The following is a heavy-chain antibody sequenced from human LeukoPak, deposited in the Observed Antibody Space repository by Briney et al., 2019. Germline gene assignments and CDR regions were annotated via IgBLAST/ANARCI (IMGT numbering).Heavy chain of an antibody. CDR1: GDSISTNPYY. CDR3: ERGLNYYGRGSHLFDW. V-gene: IGHV4-39*01. CDR2: LYSGGGT. D-gene: IGHD3-10*01. J-gene: IGHJ4*02. Sequence: SSETLSLTCTVSGDSISTNPYYWGWIRQSPGKGLEWIGSLYSGGGTTYNPSLKSRVTISVDSSKNQFSLRLSSVTAADTAVYSCERGLNYYGRGSHLFDWWGQGTRVTVSS.